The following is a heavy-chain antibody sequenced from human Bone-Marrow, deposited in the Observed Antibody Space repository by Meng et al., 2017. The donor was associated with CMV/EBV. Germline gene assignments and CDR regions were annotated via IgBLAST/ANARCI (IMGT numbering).Heavy chain of an antibody. CDR1: GYTFTGYY. CDR2: INPNSGGT. Sequence: ASVKVSCKASGYTFTGYYMHWVRQAPGQGLEWMGWINPNSGGTNYAQKFQGRVTMTRDTSISTAYMELSRLRSDDTAVYYCARRDAIYYYFVMDVWGQGTTVTVSS. D-gene: IGHD2-8*01. J-gene: IGHJ6*02. CDR3: ARRDAIYYYFVMDV. V-gene: IGHV1-2*02.